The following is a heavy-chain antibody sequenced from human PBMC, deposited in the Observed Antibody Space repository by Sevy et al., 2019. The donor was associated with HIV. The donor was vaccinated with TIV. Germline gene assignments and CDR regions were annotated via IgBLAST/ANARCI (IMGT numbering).Heavy chain of an antibody. V-gene: IGHV1-18*01. CDR1: GYTFKTYG. Sequence: ASVKVSCKTFGYTFKTYGISWVRQAPGQGLEWMGWISAYSGDTNFAQKFQGRVTMTTDTSTRPAYMELSSLRSDDTAVYFGARDKPQGVVIIPGSMWGGVDYWGQGTVVTVSS. J-gene: IGHJ4*02. D-gene: IGHD2-2*01. CDR2: ISAYSGDT. CDR3: ARDKPQGVVIIPGSMWGGVDY.